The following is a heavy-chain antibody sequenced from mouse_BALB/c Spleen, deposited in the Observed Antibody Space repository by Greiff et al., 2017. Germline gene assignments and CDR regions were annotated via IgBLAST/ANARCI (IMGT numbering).Heavy chain of an antibody. V-gene: IGHV1-14*01. CDR1: GYTFTSYV. CDR3: ASPYGSSYHYAMDY. J-gene: IGHJ4*01. Sequence: VQLQQSGPELVKPGASVKMSCKASGYTFTSYVMHWVKQKPGQGLEWIGYINPYNDGTKYNEKFKGKATLTSDKSSSTAYMELSSLTSEDSAVYYCASPYGSSYHYAMDYWGQGTSVTVSS. D-gene: IGHD1-1*01. CDR2: INPYNDGT.